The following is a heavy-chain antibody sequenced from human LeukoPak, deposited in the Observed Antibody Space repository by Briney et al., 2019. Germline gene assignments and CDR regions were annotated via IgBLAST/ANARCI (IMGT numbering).Heavy chain of an antibody. J-gene: IGHJ4*02. CDR2: ISTSGESA. CDR1: GFTFSSYA. CDR3: AKDRGSGYHYFDY. Sequence: GGSLRLSCAASGFTFSSYAMSWVRQAPGRGLEWVSVISTSGESAYYADSVKGRFTISRDNSKNTLYLQMNSLRAEDTAVYYCAKDRGSGYHYFDYWGQGTLVTVSS. D-gene: IGHD3-22*01. V-gene: IGHV3-23*01.